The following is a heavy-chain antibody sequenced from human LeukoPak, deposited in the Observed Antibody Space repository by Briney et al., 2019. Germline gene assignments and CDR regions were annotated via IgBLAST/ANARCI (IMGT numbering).Heavy chain of an antibody. CDR3: ARDTGQGGYYYMDV. CDR1: GGSFSGYY. Sequence: SETLSLTCAVYGGSFSGYYWSWIRQPPGKGLEWIGEINHSGSTNYNPSLKSRVTISVDTSKNQFSLKLSSVTAADTAVYYCARDTGQGGYYYMDVWGKGTTVTISS. J-gene: IGHJ6*03. CDR2: INHSGST. D-gene: IGHD1-14*01. V-gene: IGHV4-34*01.